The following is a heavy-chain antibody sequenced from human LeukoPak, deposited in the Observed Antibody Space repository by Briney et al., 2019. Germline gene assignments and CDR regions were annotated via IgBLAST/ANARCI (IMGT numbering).Heavy chain of an antibody. V-gene: IGHV4-4*02. D-gene: IGHD2-2*01. CDR3: ASVVPVDAIENLDV. CDR1: GGSISSSNW. CDR2: IYHSGST. J-gene: IGHJ6*02. Sequence: TPSGTLSLTCAVSGGSISSSNWWSWVRQPPGKGLEWIGEIYHSGSTNYNPSLKSRVTISVDTSKNQFSLKLSSVTAADTAVYYCASVVPVDAIENLDVWGQGTTVTVSS.